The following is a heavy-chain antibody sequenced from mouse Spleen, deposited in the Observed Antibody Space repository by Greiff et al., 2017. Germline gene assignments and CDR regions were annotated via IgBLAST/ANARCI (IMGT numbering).Heavy chain of an antibody. CDR1: GFTFSSYA. J-gene: IGHJ4*01. V-gene: IGHV5-6-2*01. CDR3: ARQLGLPLDY. CDR2: INSNGGST. Sequence: EVQVVESGGGLVKPGGSLKLSCAASGFTFSSYAMSWVRQTPEKRLEWVAAINSNGGSTYYPDTVKDRFTISRDNAKNTLYLQMSSLRSEDTALYYCARQLGLPLDYWGQGTSVTVSS. D-gene: IGHD3-1*01.